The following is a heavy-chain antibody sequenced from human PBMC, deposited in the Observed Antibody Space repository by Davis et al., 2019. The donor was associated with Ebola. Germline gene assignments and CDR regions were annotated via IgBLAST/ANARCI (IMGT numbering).Heavy chain of an antibody. Sequence: PSETLSLTCTVSGGSVSSGSFYWSWIRQPPGKGLEWIRYIYYSGSTNYNPSLKSRVTISVDTSKNQFSLKLSSVNAADTAVYYCAREFQPAAATFYFDYWGQGTLVTVSS. CDR3: AREFQPAAATFYFDY. CDR1: GGSVSSGSFY. CDR2: IYYSGST. D-gene: IGHD2-2*01. J-gene: IGHJ4*02. V-gene: IGHV4-61*01.